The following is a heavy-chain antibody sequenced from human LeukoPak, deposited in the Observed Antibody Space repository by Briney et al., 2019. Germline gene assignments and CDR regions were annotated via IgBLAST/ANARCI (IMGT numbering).Heavy chain of an antibody. Sequence: SETLSLTCTVSGGSISSSSYYWGWIRQPPGKGLEWIGSIYYSGSTYYNPSLKSRVTILVDTSKNQFSLKLSSVTAADTAVYYCARVTAGASYGDYVYAFDIWGQGTMVTVSS. CDR2: IYYSGST. J-gene: IGHJ3*02. D-gene: IGHD4-17*01. CDR3: ARVTAGASYGDYVYAFDI. CDR1: GGSISSSSYY. V-gene: IGHV4-39*07.